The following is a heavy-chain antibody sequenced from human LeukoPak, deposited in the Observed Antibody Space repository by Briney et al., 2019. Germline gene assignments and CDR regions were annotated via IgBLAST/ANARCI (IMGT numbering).Heavy chain of an antibody. J-gene: IGHJ6*03. CDR3: ARDLGQWLPLGYYYYMDV. CDR2: IYTSGNT. Sequence: SETLSLTCTVSGGSISSGSYCWSWIRQPAGKGLEWIGHIYTSGNTNYNPSLKSRVTISVDTSKNQFSLKLSSVTAADTAVYYCARDLGQWLPLGYYYYMDVWGKGTTVTVSS. V-gene: IGHV4-61*09. CDR1: GGSISSGSYC. D-gene: IGHD6-19*01.